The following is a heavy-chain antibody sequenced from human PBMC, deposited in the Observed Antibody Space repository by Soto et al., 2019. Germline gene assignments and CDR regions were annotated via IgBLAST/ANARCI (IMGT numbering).Heavy chain of an antibody. V-gene: IGHV4-30-4*01. Sequence: SETLSLTCTVSGGSISSGDYYWSWIRQPPGKGLEWIGYIYYSGSTYYNPSLKSRVTISVDTSKNQFSLKLSSVTAADTAVYYCARVKYYYGSGSYYPYRYFDYWGQGTLVTVSS. D-gene: IGHD3-10*01. J-gene: IGHJ4*02. CDR3: ARVKYYYGSGSYYPYRYFDY. CDR2: IYYSGST. CDR1: GGSISSGDYY.